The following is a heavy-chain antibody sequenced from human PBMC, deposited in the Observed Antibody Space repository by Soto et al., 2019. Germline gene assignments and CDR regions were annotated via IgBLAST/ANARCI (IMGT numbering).Heavy chain of an antibody. CDR2: IRGADGRT. V-gene: IGHV3-23*01. CDR1: GFTFNTFD. D-gene: IGHD6-19*01. Sequence: EVQLLESGGGLVQPGGSLRLSCAASGFTFNTFDMTWVRQAPGKGLEWVSVIRGADGRTYYADSLKGRFTISRDNSKNTLFLQVTSLRVVDTAVYYCVKGAWCDDWGQGTLVTVSS. J-gene: IGHJ4*02. CDR3: VKGAWCDD.